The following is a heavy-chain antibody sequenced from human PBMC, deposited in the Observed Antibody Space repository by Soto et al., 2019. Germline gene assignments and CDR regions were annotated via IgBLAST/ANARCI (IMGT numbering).Heavy chain of an antibody. D-gene: IGHD3-3*01. CDR1: GFTFSSYA. V-gene: IGHV3-23*01. CDR3: ANPAPYYDFLSGSSPVSGCTSDY. CDR2: ISGSGGST. Sequence: EVQLLESGGGLVQPGGSLRLSCAASGFTFSSYAMSWVRQAPGKGLEWVSAISGSGGSTYYADSVKGRFTISRDNSKNTLYLQMNSLRAEDTAVYYCANPAPYYDFLSGSSPVSGCTSDYWGQGTLVTVSS. J-gene: IGHJ4*02.